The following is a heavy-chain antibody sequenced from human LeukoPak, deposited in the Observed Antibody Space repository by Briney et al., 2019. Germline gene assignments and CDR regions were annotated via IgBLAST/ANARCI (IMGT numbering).Heavy chain of an antibody. Sequence: GRSLRLSCAASGFTFSSYAMSWVRQAPGKGLEWVSAISGSGGSTYYADSVKGRFTISRDNSKNTLYLQMNSLRAEDTAVYYCAKDGPLEYSSGWYFDYWGQGTLVTVSS. CDR2: ISGSGGST. D-gene: IGHD6-19*01. V-gene: IGHV3-23*01. J-gene: IGHJ4*02. CDR3: AKDGPLEYSSGWYFDY. CDR1: GFTFSSYA.